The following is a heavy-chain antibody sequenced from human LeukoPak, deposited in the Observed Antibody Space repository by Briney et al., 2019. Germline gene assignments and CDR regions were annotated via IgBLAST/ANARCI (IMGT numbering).Heavy chain of an antibody. D-gene: IGHD3-22*01. CDR2: IYTSGST. V-gene: IGHV4-4*07. CDR1: GGFISSYY. Sequence: SETLSLTCTVSGGFISSYYWSWIRQPAGKGLEWIGRIYTSGSTNYNPSLKSRVTMSADTSKNQFSLKLSSVTAADTAVYYCARGYYDSSGLDYWGQGTLVTVSS. J-gene: IGHJ4*02. CDR3: ARGYYDSSGLDY.